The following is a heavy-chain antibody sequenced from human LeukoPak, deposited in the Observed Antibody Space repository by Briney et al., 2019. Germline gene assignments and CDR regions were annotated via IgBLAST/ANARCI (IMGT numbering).Heavy chain of an antibody. D-gene: IGHD6-19*01. V-gene: IGHV3-23*01. J-gene: IGHJ5*02. CDR3: VKPISGGLAVTGDWFDP. CDR1: GFAFSFYA. Sequence: PGGSLRLSCAASGFAFSFYAMAWVRQAPGKGLEWVSTLNANSVNTYYAASVKGRFTISRDNSKNTLYLQMNSLRAEDTAVYYCVKPISGGLAVTGDWFDPWGQGTLVTVSS. CDR2: LNANSVNT.